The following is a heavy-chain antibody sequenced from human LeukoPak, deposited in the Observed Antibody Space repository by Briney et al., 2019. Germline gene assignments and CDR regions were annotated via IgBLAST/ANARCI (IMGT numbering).Heavy chain of an antibody. V-gene: IGHV4-59*01. Sequence: PSETLSLTCTVSGDSISTYYWSWIRQPPGKGLEWIGYIYYSGSTTYNPSLKSRVTISVDTSKNQFSLKLSSVTAADTAVYYCARVPGRWLHSYFDYWGQGTLVTVSS. CDR2: IYYSGST. CDR3: ARVPGRWLHSYFDY. CDR1: GDSISTYY. D-gene: IGHD5-24*01. J-gene: IGHJ4*02.